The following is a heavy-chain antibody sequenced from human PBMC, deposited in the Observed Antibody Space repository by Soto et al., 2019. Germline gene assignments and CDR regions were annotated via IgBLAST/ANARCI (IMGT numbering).Heavy chain of an antibody. CDR3: ARNAGYGMDV. V-gene: IGHV2-70*04. Sequence: SGPTLVNPTQTLTLTCTFSGFSLSTSGMRESWIRQPPGKALEWLARIDWDDDKFYSTSLKTRLTISKDTSKNQVVLTITNMDPVDTATYYCARNAGYGMDVWGQGTTVTVSS. J-gene: IGHJ6*02. CDR2: IDWDDDK. CDR1: GFSLSTSGMR.